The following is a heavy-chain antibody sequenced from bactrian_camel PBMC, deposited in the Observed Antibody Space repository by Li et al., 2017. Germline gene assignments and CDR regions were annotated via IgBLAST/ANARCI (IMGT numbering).Heavy chain of an antibody. CDR1: GIIFYDYC. J-gene: IGHJ4*01. CDR2: IYTGGNRT. Sequence: QLVESGGGSVQAGGSLSLSCVASGIIFYDYCLGWVRQAPGKEREGVATIYTGGNRTYYSDSVKGRFTISQDEAKNTIYLQMNNLQPEDTAVYYCVADQNYCYLQYSYTSWGQGTQVTVS. V-gene: IGHV3S29*01. CDR3: VADQNYCYLQYSYTS. D-gene: IGHD1*01.